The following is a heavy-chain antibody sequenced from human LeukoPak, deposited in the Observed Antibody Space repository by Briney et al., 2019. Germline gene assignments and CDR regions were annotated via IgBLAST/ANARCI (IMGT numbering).Heavy chain of an antibody. CDR3: ARDHPRGGFDY. D-gene: IGHD3-10*01. CDR1: GGSISSGNYY. V-gene: IGHV4-61*02. Sequence: SSETLSLTCTVSGGSISSGNYYWSWIRQPAGKGLEWIGRIYTSGSTNYNPSLRSRVTISVDTSKNQFSLKLSSVTAADTAVYYCARDHPRGGFDYWGQGTLVTVSS. J-gene: IGHJ4*02. CDR2: IYTSGST.